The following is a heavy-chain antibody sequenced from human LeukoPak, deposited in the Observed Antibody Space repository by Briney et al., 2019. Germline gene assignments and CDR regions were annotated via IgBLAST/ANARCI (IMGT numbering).Heavy chain of an antibody. CDR3: ARDAIIVSFPNWFDP. J-gene: IGHJ5*02. CDR1: GYTFTGYY. V-gene: IGHV1-2*02. CDR2: INPNSGGT. D-gene: IGHD3-22*01. Sequence: GASVKVSCKASGYTFTGYYMHWVRQAPGQGLEWMGWINPNSGGTNYAQKFQGRVTMTRDTSISTAHMELSRLRSDDTAVYYCARDAIIVSFPNWFDPWGQGTLVTVSS.